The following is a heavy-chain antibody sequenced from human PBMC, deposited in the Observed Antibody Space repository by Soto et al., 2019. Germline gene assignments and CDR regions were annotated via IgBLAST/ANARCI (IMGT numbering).Heavy chain of an antibody. CDR3: ARDVRHNKTGIYYMDV. D-gene: IGHD3-10*02. Sequence: QVQLQESGPGLVKPSQTLSLTCTVSGGSISSGGYYWSWIRQHPGKGLEWIGYIYYSGRNYYNPSIKSLVNISVDTSKNQFSLKLSSVTAADTAVYYCARDVRHNKTGIYYMDVWGKGTTVTVSS. CDR2: IYYSGRN. V-gene: IGHV4-31*01. CDR1: GGSISSGGYY. J-gene: IGHJ6*03.